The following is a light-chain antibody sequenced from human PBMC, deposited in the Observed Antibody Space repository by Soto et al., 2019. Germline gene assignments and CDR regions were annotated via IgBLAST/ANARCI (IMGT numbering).Light chain of an antibody. V-gene: IGKV3-20*01. CDR2: GAS. CDR3: QQYGSSSWT. CDR1: QSVSSIY. Sequence: EIVLTQSPGTLSLSPGERATLSCRASQSVSSIYLAWYQHKPGQAPRLLLYGASSRATGIPDRFSGSGSGTDFTLTISRLEPEDFAVYYCQQYGSSSWTFGRGTKVDIK. J-gene: IGKJ1*01.